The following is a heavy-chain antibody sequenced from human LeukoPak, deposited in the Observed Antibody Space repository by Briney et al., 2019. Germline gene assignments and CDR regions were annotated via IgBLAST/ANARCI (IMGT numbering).Heavy chain of an antibody. Sequence: GGSLRLSCAASGFIFSHHGMHWVRQAPGKGLEWVAVIWSDGTNRFYADSVKGRFTISRDNSQNTVFLQMNSLRVKDTAIYYCARDAQRGFDYSNSLKYWGHGTLVTVSS. CDR1: GFIFSHHG. D-gene: IGHD4-11*01. J-gene: IGHJ4*01. CDR3: ARDAQRGFDYSNSLKY. CDR2: IWSDGTNR. V-gene: IGHV3-33*01.